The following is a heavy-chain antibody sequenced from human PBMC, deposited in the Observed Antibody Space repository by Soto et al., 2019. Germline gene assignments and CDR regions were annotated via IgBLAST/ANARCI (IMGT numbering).Heavy chain of an antibody. Sequence: VQLVESGGGVIQPGRSLRLSCAASGFTFTNYAMTWVRQTPGKGLEWVSGISASGGLKYYADSVQGRFTVSRDNSKNILYLQMDNLRDEDTALYYCAREVGAPSGWLDPWGQGTQVTVSS. V-gene: IGHV3-23*04. CDR3: AREVGAPSGWLDP. D-gene: IGHD1-26*01. CDR1: GFTFTNYA. J-gene: IGHJ5*02. CDR2: ISASGGLK.